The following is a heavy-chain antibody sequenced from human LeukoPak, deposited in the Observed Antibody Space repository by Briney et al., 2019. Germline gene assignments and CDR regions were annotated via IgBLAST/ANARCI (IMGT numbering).Heavy chain of an antibody. Sequence: PGGSLRLSCAASGFTFSSYGMHWVRQAPGKGLEWVANIKQDGSEKYYVDSVKGRFTISRDNAKNSLYLLMNRLRAEDTAVYYCARDWYDNSDAFDIWGQGTMVIVSS. J-gene: IGHJ3*02. CDR1: GFTFSSYG. CDR2: IKQDGSEK. CDR3: ARDWYDNSDAFDI. D-gene: IGHD3-9*01. V-gene: IGHV3-7*01.